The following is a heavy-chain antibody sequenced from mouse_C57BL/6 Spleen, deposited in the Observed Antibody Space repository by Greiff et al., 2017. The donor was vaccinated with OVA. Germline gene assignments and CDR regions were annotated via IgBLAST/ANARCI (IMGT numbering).Heavy chain of an antibody. CDR1: GYTFTSYW. D-gene: IGHD2-4*01. V-gene: IGHV1-5*01. CDR3: TVELEDYGGVNY. Sequence: EVQLQQSGTVLVRPGASVKMSCKTSGYTFTSYWMHWVKQRPGQGLEWIGAIYPGNSDTSYNQKFKGKATLTAATSASTAYMELSNLANEDSAFYYCTVELEDYGGVNYWGQGTTLTVSS. J-gene: IGHJ2*01. CDR2: IYPGNSDT.